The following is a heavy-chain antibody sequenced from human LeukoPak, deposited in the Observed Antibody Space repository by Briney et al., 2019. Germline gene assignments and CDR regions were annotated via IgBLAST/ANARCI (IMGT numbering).Heavy chain of an antibody. CDR3: ARAPISMTTVNWGHCFDY. CDR2: IYTSGST. J-gene: IGHJ4*02. D-gene: IGHD4-17*01. Sequence: SETLSLTCTVSGGSISSSGYYWSWIRQPAGKGLEWIGRIYTSGSTNYNPSLKSRVTISVDTSKNQFSLRLSSVTAADTAVYYCARAPISMTTVNWGHCFDYWGQGTLVTVSS. V-gene: IGHV4-61*02. CDR1: GGSISSSGYY.